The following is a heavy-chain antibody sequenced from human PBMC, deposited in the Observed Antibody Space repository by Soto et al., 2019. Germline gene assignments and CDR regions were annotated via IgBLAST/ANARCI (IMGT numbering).Heavy chain of an antibody. CDR3: GKGQAGSSGYHDY. Sequence: GGSLRLSCPASGFTFSSYAMSWVRQAPGKGLELVSAITGSGGSTYYSASVKGRFTISPDNSQTSLYLTTNSLRAXDTDVYYCGKGQAGSSGYHDYWSQGTLVTVSS. CDR2: ITGSGGST. CDR1: GFTFSSYA. V-gene: IGHV3-23*01. D-gene: IGHD3-22*01. J-gene: IGHJ4*02.